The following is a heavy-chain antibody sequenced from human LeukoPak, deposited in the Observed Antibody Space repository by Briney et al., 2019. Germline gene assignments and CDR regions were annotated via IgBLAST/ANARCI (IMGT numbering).Heavy chain of an antibody. CDR2: IYGGGNI. V-gene: IGHV3-53*01. CDR3: ARGAGYNYPYYFDY. Sequence: GGSLRLSCAASGFTFSSNYMNWVRQAPGKGLEWVSVIYGGGNIYYADSVKGRFTISRDNSKNTLYLQMNSLRAEDTAVYYCARGAGYNYPYYFDYWGQGTLVTVSS. CDR1: GFTFSSNY. D-gene: IGHD5-24*01. J-gene: IGHJ4*02.